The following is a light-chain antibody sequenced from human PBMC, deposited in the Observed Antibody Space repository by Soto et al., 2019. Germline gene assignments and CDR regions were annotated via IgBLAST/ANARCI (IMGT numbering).Light chain of an antibody. V-gene: IGKV3-11*01. CDR3: QQRSDWPST. J-gene: IGKJ4*01. Sequence: EIVLTQSPATLSLSPGERATLSCRASQSVSSYLAWYQQKPGQAPRLLIYDASNSATGIPARFSGSGSGTDFTLTISSLEPDDFAVYYCQQRSDWPSTFCGGTKVQIK. CDR2: DAS. CDR1: QSVSSY.